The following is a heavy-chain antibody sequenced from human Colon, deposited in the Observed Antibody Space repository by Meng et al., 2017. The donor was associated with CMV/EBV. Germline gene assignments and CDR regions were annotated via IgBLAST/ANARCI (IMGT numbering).Heavy chain of an antibody. J-gene: IGHJ4*02. Sequence: VEFGGALVHAGGSLRRSCAASGFTFSNYAMHWVRQAPGEGLLWVSRIDGGGTHITYVDSVKGRFTVSRDNAKNTLYLQMNSLRVEDTAVYYCARDVSSLGDYWGQGTLVTVSS. CDR1: GFTFSNYA. CDR3: ARDVSSLGDY. D-gene: IGHD5/OR15-5a*01. CDR2: IDGGGTHI. V-gene: IGHV3-74*03.